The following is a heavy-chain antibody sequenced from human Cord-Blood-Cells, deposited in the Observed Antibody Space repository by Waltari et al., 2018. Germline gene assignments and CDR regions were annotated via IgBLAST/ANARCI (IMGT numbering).Heavy chain of an antibody. Sequence: QVQLVQSGAEVKKPGASVKVSCKASGYTFTGYYMHWVRQAPGQGLGWMGWINPNSGGTNYAQKLQGRVTMTRDTSISTAYMELSRLRSDDTAVYYCARGYHGVDTAMVTVLGYWGQGTLVTVSS. CDR2: INPNSGGT. CDR3: ARGYHGVDTAMVTVLGY. CDR1: GYTFTGYY. D-gene: IGHD5-18*01. V-gene: IGHV1-2*02. J-gene: IGHJ4*02.